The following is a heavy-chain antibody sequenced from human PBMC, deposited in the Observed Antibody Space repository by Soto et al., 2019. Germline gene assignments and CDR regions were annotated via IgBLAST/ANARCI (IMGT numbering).Heavy chain of an antibody. J-gene: IGHJ5*02. D-gene: IGHD2-2*01. CDR1: GGSISSSSYY. Sequence: SSETLSLTCTVSGGSISSSSYYWGWIRQPPGKGLEWIGSIYYSGSTYYNPSLKSRVTISVDTSKNQFSLKLSSVTAADTAVYYCARQDIVVVPAAKTGEKNNWFDPWGQGTLVTVSS. V-gene: IGHV4-39*01. CDR2: IYYSGST. CDR3: ARQDIVVVPAAKTGEKNNWFDP.